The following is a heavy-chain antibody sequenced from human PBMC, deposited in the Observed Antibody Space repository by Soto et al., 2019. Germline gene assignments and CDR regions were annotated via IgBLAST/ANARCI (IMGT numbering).Heavy chain of an antibody. D-gene: IGHD7-27*01. CDR2: IDLDIGDT. J-gene: IGHJ4*02. Sequence: ASVKVSCKATGHTFTGHHMHWVRQAPGQGLEWMGLIDLDIGDTKYAQKFQGRITSTSDTSITTAYMELRGLRSDDTAVYYCGLEPTGTGGFDYWGQGTLVTVSS. CDR3: GLEPTGTGGFDY. V-gene: IGHV1-2*02. CDR1: GHTFTGHH.